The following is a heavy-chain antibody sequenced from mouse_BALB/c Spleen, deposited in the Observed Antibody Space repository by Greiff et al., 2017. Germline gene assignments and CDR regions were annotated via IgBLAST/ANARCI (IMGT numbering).Heavy chain of an antibody. Sequence: QVQLQQSGAELVRPGVSVKISCKGSGYTFTDYAMHWVKQSHAKSLEWIGVISTYYGDASYNQKFKGKATMTVDKSSSTAYMELARLTSEDSAIYYCARDYGSSLDYWGQGTTLTVSS. J-gene: IGHJ2*01. D-gene: IGHD1-1*01. CDR3: ARDYGSSLDY. CDR1: GYTFTDYA. V-gene: IGHV1S137*01. CDR2: ISTYYGDA.